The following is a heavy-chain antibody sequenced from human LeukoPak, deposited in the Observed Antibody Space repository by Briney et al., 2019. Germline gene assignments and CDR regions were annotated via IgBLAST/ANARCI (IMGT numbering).Heavy chain of an antibody. CDR3: ARDLGDSLDY. CDR2: IYTSGST. J-gene: IGHJ4*02. Sequence: PSQTLSLTCTVSGGSISSGSYYWSWIRQPAGKGLEWIGRIYTSGSTNYNPSLKSRVTISVDTSKNQFSLKLSSVTAADTAVYYCARDLGDSLDYWGQGTLVTVSS. V-gene: IGHV4-61*02. D-gene: IGHD2-21*02. CDR1: GGSISSGSYY.